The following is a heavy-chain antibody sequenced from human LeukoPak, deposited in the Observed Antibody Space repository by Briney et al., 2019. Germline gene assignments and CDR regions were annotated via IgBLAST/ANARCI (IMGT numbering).Heavy chain of an antibody. CDR2: ISPNSGGT. Sequence: ASVKVSCKASGYTFTDYYIHWVRQAPGQGLEWMGWISPNSGGTNYAQKFQGRVTMTRDTSISTAYMEPSRLRSDDTAVYYCARGGWDGWQLVSYWGQGTLVTVSS. CDR3: ARGGWDGWQLVSY. J-gene: IGHJ4*02. V-gene: IGHV1-2*02. CDR1: GYTFTDYY. D-gene: IGHD6-6*01.